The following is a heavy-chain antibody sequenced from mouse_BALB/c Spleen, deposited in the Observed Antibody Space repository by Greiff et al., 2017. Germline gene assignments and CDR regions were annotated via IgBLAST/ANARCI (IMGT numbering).Heavy chain of an antibody. CDR2: IRNKANGYTT. CDR3: ARDGWFAD. CDR1: GFTFTAYY. V-gene: IGHV7-3*02. Sequence: EVKLMESGGGLVQPGGSLRLSCATSGFTFTAYYMSLVRQPPGKALEWLGFIRNKANGYTTEYSASVKGRFTISRDNSQSILYLQMNTLRAEDSATYYCARDGWFADWGQGTLVTV. J-gene: IGHJ3*01.